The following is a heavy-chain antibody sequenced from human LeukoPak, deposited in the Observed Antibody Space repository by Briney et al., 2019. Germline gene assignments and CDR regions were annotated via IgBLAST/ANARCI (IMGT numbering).Heavy chain of an antibody. J-gene: IGHJ4*02. Sequence: GGSLRLSCAASGFTFSSYSMNWVRQAPGKGLEWVSYISSSSSTIYYADSVKGRFTISRDNAKNSLYLQMNSLRAEDTAVYYCARRSPSGYEYFDYWGQGTLVTVSS. CDR1: GFTFSSYS. D-gene: IGHD5-12*01. V-gene: IGHV3-48*04. CDR3: ARRSPSGYEYFDY. CDR2: ISSSSSTI.